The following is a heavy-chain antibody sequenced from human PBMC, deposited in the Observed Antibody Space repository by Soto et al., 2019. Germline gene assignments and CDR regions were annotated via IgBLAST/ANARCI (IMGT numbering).Heavy chain of an antibody. D-gene: IGHD3-3*01. CDR1: GGSISGYY. J-gene: IGHJ4*02. Sequence: PSETLSVTCTVSGGSISGYYWSWIRQPPGKGLEWIGYIFYSGSTTYNPSLKSRVTISVDTSKNQFSLKLSSVTAADTAVYYCARGMSGDLTWALYWGPGTLVTVSS. CDR3: ARGMSGDLTWALY. V-gene: IGHV4-59*01. CDR2: IFYSGST.